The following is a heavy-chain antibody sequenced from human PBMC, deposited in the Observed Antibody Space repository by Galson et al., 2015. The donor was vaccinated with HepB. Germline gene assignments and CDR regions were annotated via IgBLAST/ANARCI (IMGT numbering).Heavy chain of an antibody. CDR1: GFTFSSYW. CDR2: IKQDGSEK. V-gene: IGHV3-7*03. CDR3: ARGARKFSYYDFWSAGGMDV. D-gene: IGHD3-3*01. J-gene: IGHJ6*02. Sequence: SLRLSCAASGFTFSSYWMSWVRQAPGKGLEWVANIKQDGSEKYYVDSVKGRFTISRDNAKNSLYLQMNSLRAEDTAVYYCARGARKFSYYDFWSAGGMDVWGQGTTVTVSS.